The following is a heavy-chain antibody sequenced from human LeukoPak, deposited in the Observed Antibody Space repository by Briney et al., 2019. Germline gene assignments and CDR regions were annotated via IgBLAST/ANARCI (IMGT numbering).Heavy chain of an antibody. Sequence: GGSLRLSCAASGFTFSNAWMKWVRQAPGKGLEWVGRIRSKADGGTTDSAAPVKGRFTISRDDSKNTLYLQMNSLKTEDTAVYYCTTDDYYDRRGSPFDLWGRGTLVTVSS. CDR3: TTDDYYDRRGSPFDL. CDR1: GFTFSNAW. J-gene: IGHJ2*01. V-gene: IGHV3-15*01. CDR2: IRSKADGGTT. D-gene: IGHD3-22*01.